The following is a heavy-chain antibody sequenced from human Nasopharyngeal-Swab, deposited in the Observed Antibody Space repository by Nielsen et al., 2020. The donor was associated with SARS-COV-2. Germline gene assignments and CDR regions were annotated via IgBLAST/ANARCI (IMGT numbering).Heavy chain of an antibody. CDR3: AREGRELWPTFDL. D-gene: IGHD3-16*01. Sequence: GGSLRLSCVASGYSFRTYGMSWVRQAPGKGLEWVAAISGSGDISGSGGSTYYADSVKGRFTISRDNSKNTLYLQMNSLRGEDTAVYYCAREGRELWPTFDLWGQGTLVTVSS. V-gene: IGHV3-23*01. CDR2: ISGSGDISGSGGST. J-gene: IGHJ4*02. CDR1: GYSFRTYG.